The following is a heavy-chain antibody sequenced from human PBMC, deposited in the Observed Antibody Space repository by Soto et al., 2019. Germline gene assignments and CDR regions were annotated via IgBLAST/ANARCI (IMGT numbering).Heavy chain of an antibody. CDR3: ARHTNYYDSSGYDYYYYGMDV. CDR1: GGSITSSKHC. CDR2: IYHSGCT. D-gene: IGHD3-22*01. Sequence: PSETQSLTCTVSGGSITSSKHCWSWIRQHPGKGLEWIGYIYHSGCTYSNPSLKSRVTMSIDTSKNQFSLKLSSVTAADTAVYYCARHTNYYDSSGYDYYYYGMDVWGQGTTVTVSS. J-gene: IGHJ6*02. V-gene: IGHV4-61*05.